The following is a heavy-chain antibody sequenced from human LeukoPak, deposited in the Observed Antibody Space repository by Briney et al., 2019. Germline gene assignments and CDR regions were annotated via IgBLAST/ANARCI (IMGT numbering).Heavy chain of an antibody. Sequence: HPGGSLRLSCAASGFPFSTYAVNWVRQAPGKGLEWVSGIYGSGGGIQYADSVKGRFTISRDNSKNTLYLQMNSLRAEDTALYYCAKDRLPDGRWSLDYWGQGTLVTVSS. CDR2: IYGSGGGI. CDR1: GFPFSTYA. V-gene: IGHV3-23*01. CDR3: AKDRLPDGRWSLDY. J-gene: IGHJ4*02. D-gene: IGHD6-13*01.